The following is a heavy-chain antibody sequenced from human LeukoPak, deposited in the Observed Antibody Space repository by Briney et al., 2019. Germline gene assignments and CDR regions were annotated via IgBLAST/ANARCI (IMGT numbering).Heavy chain of an antibody. D-gene: IGHD4-23*01. CDR2: INIDGSST. CDR3: ARGQDTVITSRDAFDI. Sequence: GGSLRLSCAASGFTFSSYWMHWVRQAPGKGLVWVSRINIDGSSTSYADSVKGRFPILRDNAKNTVYLQMNSLRAEDTAVYYCARGQDTVITSRDAFDIWGQGTMVTVSS. J-gene: IGHJ3*02. V-gene: IGHV3-74*01. CDR1: GFTFSSYW.